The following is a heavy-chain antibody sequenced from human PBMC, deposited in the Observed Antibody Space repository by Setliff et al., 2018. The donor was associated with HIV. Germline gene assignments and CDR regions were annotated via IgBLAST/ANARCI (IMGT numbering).Heavy chain of an antibody. CDR3: ARDSPGRAPGEGAFDI. J-gene: IGHJ3*02. CDR1: GYTFTSYY. V-gene: IGHV1-46*01. CDR2: INPSGGST. D-gene: IGHD3-16*01. Sequence: ASVKVSCKASGYTFTSYYMHWVRQAPGQGLECMGIINPSGGSTSYAQKFQGRVTMTRDTSTSTVYMELSSLRSEDTAVYYCARDSPGRAPGEGAFDIWGQGTMVTVSS.